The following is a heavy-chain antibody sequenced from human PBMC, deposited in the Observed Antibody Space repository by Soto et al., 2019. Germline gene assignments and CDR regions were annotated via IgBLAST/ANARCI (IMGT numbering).Heavy chain of an antibody. J-gene: IGHJ4*02. CDR2: IYYSGST. CDR1: GGSISSGGYY. CDR3: ARAHRHYDFWSRSFDY. D-gene: IGHD3-3*01. V-gene: IGHV4-31*03. Sequence: SETLSLTCTVSGGSISSGGYYWSWIRQHPGKGLEWIGYIYYSGSTYYNPSLKSRVTISVDTSKNQFSLKLSSVTAADTAVYYCARAHRHYDFWSRSFDYWGQGTLVTVSS.